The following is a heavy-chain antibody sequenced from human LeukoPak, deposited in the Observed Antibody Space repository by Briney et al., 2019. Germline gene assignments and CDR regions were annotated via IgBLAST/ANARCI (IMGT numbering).Heavy chain of an antibody. D-gene: IGHD3-22*01. Sequence: SETLSLTCTVSGGSISSSSYYWGWIRQPPGKGLEWIGEIYHSGSTNYNPSLKSRVTISVDKSKNQFSLKLSSVTAADTAVYYCARVNYYDSSGYRKGAFDIWGQGTMVTVSS. V-gene: IGHV4-39*07. CDR1: GGSISSSSYY. J-gene: IGHJ3*02. CDR3: ARVNYYDSSGYRKGAFDI. CDR2: IYHSGST.